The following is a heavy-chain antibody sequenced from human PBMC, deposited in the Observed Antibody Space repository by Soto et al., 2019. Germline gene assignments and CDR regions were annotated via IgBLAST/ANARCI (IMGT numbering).Heavy chain of an antibody. CDR2: ISYDGSNK. D-gene: IGHD3-9*01. J-gene: IGHJ6*02. CDR1: GFTFSSYG. V-gene: IGHV3-30*18. CDR3: ANDNYDIFTGSPIGRVLGCDYGMDV. Sequence: QVQLVESGGGVVQPGRSLRLSCAASGFTFSSYGMHWVRQAPGKGLEWVAVISYDGSNKYYADSVKGRFTISRDNSKKTLYLRMISLSAEDTAVYYCANDNYDIFTGSPIGRVLGCDYGMDVWGQGTTVTVSS.